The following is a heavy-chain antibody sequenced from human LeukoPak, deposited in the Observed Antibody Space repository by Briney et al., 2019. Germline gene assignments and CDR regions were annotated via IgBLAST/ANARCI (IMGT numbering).Heavy chain of an antibody. Sequence: PSETLSLTCTVSGGSISSYYWSWIRQPPGKGLEWIGEINHSGSTNYNPSLKSRVTISVDTSKNQFSLKLSSVTAADTAVYYCARRGARYSSSWYHWGQGTLVTVSS. D-gene: IGHD6-13*01. CDR2: INHSGST. V-gene: IGHV4-34*01. CDR3: ARRGARYSSSWYH. J-gene: IGHJ5*02. CDR1: GGSISSYY.